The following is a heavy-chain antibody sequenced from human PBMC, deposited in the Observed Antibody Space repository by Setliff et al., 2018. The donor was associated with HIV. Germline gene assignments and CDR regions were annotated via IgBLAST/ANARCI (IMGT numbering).Heavy chain of an antibody. V-gene: IGHV4-61*09. CDR1: GASVTNVLYY. J-gene: IGHJ5*02. CDR3: AREREAWSAYDS. CDR2: IYTIGNSRYT. Sequence: SSETLSLTCTVSGASVTNVLYYWGWLRQPAGKGLEWIGHIYTIGNSRYTNYNSSLESRVAISLDTSSNQFSLKLSSVTAADTAVYHCAREREAWSAYDSWGQGTLVTVSS. D-gene: IGHD3-3*01.